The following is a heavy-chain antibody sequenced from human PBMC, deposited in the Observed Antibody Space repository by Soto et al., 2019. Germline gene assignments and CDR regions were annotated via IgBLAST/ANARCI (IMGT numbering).Heavy chain of an antibody. CDR1: GYTFTSYD. V-gene: IGHV1-18*01. D-gene: IGHD3-10*01. J-gene: IGHJ6*02. Sequence: QVQLVQSGAEVKKPGASVKVSCKASGYTFTSYDISWVRQAPGQGLERMGWSSAYNGNTNYAQKLQGRVTMTTDTSTSKAYMELRSLRSDDTAVYYCARIPLVRRPDYYYGMDVWGQGTTVTVSS. CDR3: ARIPLVRRPDYYYGMDV. CDR2: SSAYNGNT.